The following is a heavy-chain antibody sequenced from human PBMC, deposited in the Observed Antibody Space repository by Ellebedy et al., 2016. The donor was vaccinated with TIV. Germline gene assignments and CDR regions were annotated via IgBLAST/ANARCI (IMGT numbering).Heavy chain of an antibody. Sequence: MPSETLSLTCTVSGHSINSDYFWTWIRQPPGKGLEWIGVIYYSGNTYYNPSLKSRASMSVDTSNNHFSLRLNSVTAADTAVYYCVRGRGIAVAGTYEDTWFEPWGQGTLVTVSS. J-gene: IGHJ5*02. V-gene: IGHV4-61*03. CDR2: IYYSGNT. CDR3: VRGRGIAVAGTYEDTWFEP. CDR1: GHSINSDYF. D-gene: IGHD6-19*01.